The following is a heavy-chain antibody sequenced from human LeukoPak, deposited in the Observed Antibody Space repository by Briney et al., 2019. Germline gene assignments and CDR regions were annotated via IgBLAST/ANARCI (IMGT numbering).Heavy chain of an antibody. CDR3: ARDPSVPAAHYKYYYYGMDV. D-gene: IGHD2-2*01. V-gene: IGHV3-30*04. Sequence: PGGSLRLSCAASGFTFSSYAMHWVRQAPGKGLEWVAVISYDGSNKYYADSVKGRFTISRDNSKNTLYLQMNSLRAEDTAVYYCARDPSVPAAHYKYYYYGMDVWGQGTTVTVFS. CDR1: GFTFSSYA. J-gene: IGHJ6*02. CDR2: ISYDGSNK.